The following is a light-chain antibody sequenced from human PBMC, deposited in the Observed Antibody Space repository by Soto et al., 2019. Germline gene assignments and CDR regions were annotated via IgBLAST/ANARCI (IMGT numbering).Light chain of an antibody. J-gene: IGKJ3*01. CDR1: QDITCY. Sequence: DIQMTQSPSSLSASVGDRVTITCQASQDITCYLNWYQHKPGKAPKLLIYDASILEAGVPPRFSGSGSGTDFTLTISSLQPEDVATYYCQHCDYLPIFGPGTTVDFK. CDR3: QHCDYLPI. V-gene: IGKV1-33*01. CDR2: DAS.